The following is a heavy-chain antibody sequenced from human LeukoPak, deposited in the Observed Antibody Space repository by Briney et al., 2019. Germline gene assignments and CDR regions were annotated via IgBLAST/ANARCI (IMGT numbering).Heavy chain of an antibody. CDR2: ISDSGGRT. D-gene: IGHD1-26*01. J-gene: IGHJ4*02. V-gene: IGHV3-23*01. Sequence: GGSLSLSCAASGFTFSDYVMGWLRQAPGKGLEWVSGISDSGGRTYYADSVKGRFTISRDNSKNTLYLQMNSLRAEDTAIYYCAKWADYWGQGTLVTVSS. CDR3: AKWADY. CDR1: GFTFSDYV.